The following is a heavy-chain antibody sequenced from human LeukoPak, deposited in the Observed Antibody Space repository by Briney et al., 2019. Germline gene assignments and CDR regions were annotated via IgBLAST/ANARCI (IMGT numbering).Heavy chain of an antibody. V-gene: IGHV1-69*13. J-gene: IGHJ4*02. Sequence: VASVKVPCKASGGTFSSYAISCVRQSPGQGLEWMGGIIPIFGTANYAQKFQGRVTITADESTSTAYMELSSLRSEDTAVYYCARGPFGNDGTVDYFDYWGQGTLVTVSS. CDR3: ARGPFGNDGTVDYFDY. CDR2: IIPIFGTA. CDR1: GGTFSSYA. D-gene: IGHD1-1*01.